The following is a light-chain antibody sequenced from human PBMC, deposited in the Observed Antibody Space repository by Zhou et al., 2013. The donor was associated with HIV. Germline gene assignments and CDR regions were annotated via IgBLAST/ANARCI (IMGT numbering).Light chain of an antibody. CDR1: QTISNW. V-gene: IGKV1-5*03. J-gene: IGKJ2*01. CDR2: KAS. Sequence: DIQMTQSPSTLSASVGDRVTITCRASQTISNWLAWYQHKPGKAPKLLISKASSLESGVPSRFSGSGSGTKFTLTISSLQPDDFATYYCQQYKSLYTFGQGTNLEIK. CDR3: QQYKSLYT.